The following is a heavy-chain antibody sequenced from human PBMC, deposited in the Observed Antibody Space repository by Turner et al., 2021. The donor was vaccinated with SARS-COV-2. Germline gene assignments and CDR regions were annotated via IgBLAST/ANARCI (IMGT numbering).Heavy chain of an antibody. D-gene: IGHD3-22*01. Sequence: QVHLVESGGGAAQPGGSLRLSCVASGFIFDDYGMHWVRQAPGKGLEWLAVILYDGSDQYYAGSAEGRFTISRDNGNKTLFLQINSFRPEDTAMYYCAKDHYYDSTGSIGNWGQGTLVTVSS. CDR3: AKDHYYDSTGSIGN. J-gene: IGHJ4*02. CDR1: GFIFDDYG. V-gene: IGHV3-30*18. CDR2: ILYDGSDQ.